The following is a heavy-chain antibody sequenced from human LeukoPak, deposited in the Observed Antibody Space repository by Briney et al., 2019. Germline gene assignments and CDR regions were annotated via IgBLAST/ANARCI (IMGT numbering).Heavy chain of an antibody. CDR2: IYTSGST. D-gene: IGHD1-26*01. Sequence: PSETLSLTCTVSGGSISSGSYYWSWIRQPAGKGLEWIGRIYTSGSTNYNPSLKSRVTISVDTSKNQFSLKLSSVTAADTAVYYCASGFEWELLWWGQGTLVTVSS. CDR3: ASGFEWELLW. V-gene: IGHV4-61*02. CDR1: GGSISSGSYY. J-gene: IGHJ4*02.